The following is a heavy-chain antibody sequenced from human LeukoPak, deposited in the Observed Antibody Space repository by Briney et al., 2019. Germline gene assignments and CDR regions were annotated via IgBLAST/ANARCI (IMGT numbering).Heavy chain of an antibody. CDR1: GGSISSSIYY. D-gene: IGHD3-9*01. CDR3: ATQPASTGHFDY. Sequence: SETLSLTCTVSGGSISSSIYYWGWIRQPPGKGLEWMGRMFYSGSPYYNPSLKSRVTISVDTSKNHFSLRLSSVTAADTAVYYCATQPASTGHFDYWGQGTLVTVSS. J-gene: IGHJ4*02. V-gene: IGHV4-39*01. CDR2: MFYSGSP.